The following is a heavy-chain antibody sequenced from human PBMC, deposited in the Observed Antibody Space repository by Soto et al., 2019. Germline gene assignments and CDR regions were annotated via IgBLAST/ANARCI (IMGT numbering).Heavy chain of an antibody. CDR2: ISSNGGST. J-gene: IGHJ6*02. D-gene: IGHD3-10*01. CDR3: VKARDLVNVLLWFGELFNGMDV. CDR1: GFTFSSYA. V-gene: IGHV3-64D*08. Sequence: PGGSLRLSCSASGFTFSSYAMHWVRQAPGKGLEYVSAISSNGGSTYYADSVKGRFTISRDNSKNTLYLQMSSLRAEDTAVYYCVKARDLVNVLLWFGELFNGMDVWGQGTTVTVSS.